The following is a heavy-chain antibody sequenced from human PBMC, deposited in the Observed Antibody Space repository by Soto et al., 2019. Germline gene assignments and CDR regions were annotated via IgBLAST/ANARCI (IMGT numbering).Heavy chain of an antibody. CDR2: ISGSGRST. Sequence: EVQVLESGGGLVQPGGSLRLSCAASGFTFNTFGMKWVRQAPGKGLEWVSAISGSGRSTYYADSVKGRFTISRDNSKNMVYLQMNSMRVDATAVYYCAKDQDSFCRPAAGRDFWGQGTLVTVSS. D-gene: IGHD6-13*01. V-gene: IGHV3-23*01. J-gene: IGHJ4*02. CDR3: AKDQDSFCRPAAGRDF. CDR1: GFTFNTFG.